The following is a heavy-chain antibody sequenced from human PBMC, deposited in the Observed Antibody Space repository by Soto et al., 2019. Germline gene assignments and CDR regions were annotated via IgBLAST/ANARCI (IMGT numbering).Heavy chain of an antibody. CDR2: IYYSGST. V-gene: IGHV4-31*03. CDR3: ARLGGYYQALDS. CDR1: GASISSGAYY. Sequence: SETLSLTCTVSGASISSGAYYWSWIRQHSGKGLELIGYIYYSGSTYYNPSLKSRVTISVDTSKNQFSLKVNSVTAADTAVYYCARLGGYYQALDSWGQGTLVTVSS. D-gene: IGHD3-22*01. J-gene: IGHJ4*02.